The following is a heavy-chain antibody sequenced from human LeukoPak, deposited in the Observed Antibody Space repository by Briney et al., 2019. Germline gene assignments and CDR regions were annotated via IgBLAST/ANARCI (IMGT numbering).Heavy chain of an antibody. CDR1: GYTFTGYY. J-gene: IGHJ6*02. Sequence: ASVKVSCKASGYTFTGYYMHWVRQAPGQGLEWMGWINPNSGGTNYAQKFQGRVTMTRDTSISTAYMELSRLRSDDTAGYYCARLLSYYYYGMDVWGQGTTVTVSS. CDR2: INPNSGGT. D-gene: IGHD2-15*01. CDR3: ARLLSYYYYGMDV. V-gene: IGHV1-2*02.